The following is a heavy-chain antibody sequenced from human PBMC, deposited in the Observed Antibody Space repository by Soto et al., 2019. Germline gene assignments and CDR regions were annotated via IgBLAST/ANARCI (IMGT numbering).Heavy chain of an antibody. CDR2: IAYDGSNK. V-gene: IGHV3-30*19. D-gene: IGHD3-22*01. Sequence: GGSLRLSCAASVFAFSGYGVHWVRQAPGKGLEWVTFIAYDGSNKYYPDSVKGRFTISRDNSKNTLYLQMNSLRAEDTAVYYCARDKYYYDSSGYYAIYYYYGMDVWGQGTTVTVSS. J-gene: IGHJ6*02. CDR1: VFAFSGYG. CDR3: ARDKYYYDSSGYYAIYYYYGMDV.